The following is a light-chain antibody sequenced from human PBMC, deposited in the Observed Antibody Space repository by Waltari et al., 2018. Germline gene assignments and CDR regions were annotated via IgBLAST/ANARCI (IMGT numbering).Light chain of an antibody. CDR2: GAS. Sequence: EIRMTQSPATLSVAPGERATLFCRASHFVDGKVAWYQQRPGQAPRLLMYGASIRATGFPPRFTASGSGTQFSLTIGSLQSEDFAVYFCLQYNNWPLTFGGGTRVEV. CDR1: HFVDGK. J-gene: IGKJ4*01. V-gene: IGKV3-15*01. CDR3: LQYNNWPLT.